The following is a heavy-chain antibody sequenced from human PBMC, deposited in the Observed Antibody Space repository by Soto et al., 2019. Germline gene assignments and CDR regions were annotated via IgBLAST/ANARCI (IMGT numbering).Heavy chain of an antibody. CDR3: AKGILVKPPGTRTFDI. CDR2: IGGGDGST. CDR1: GFTFINYA. J-gene: IGHJ3*02. Sequence: EVQLLESGGGLVQPGGSLRLSCAASGFTFINYAMSWVRQAPGKGLEWVSTIGGGDGSTYYADSVKGRFTISRDNSNSARYLQMNSLRVGDTAIYYCAKGILVKPPGTRTFDIGGQGTMVIVSS. V-gene: IGHV3-23*01. D-gene: IGHD6-13*01.